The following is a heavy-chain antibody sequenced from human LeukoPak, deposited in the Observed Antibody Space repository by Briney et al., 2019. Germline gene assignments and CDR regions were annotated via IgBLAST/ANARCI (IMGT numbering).Heavy chain of an antibody. CDR2: IYYSGST. V-gene: IGHV4-59*12. CDR3: ARALGRPRDY. CDR1: GGSISNYY. J-gene: IGHJ4*02. Sequence: SETLSLTCTVSGGSISNYYWSWLRQPPGKGLEWIGYIYYSGSTNYNPSLKSRVTISVDTSKNQFSLKLSSVTAADTAVYYCARALGRPRDYWGQGTLVTVSS. D-gene: IGHD7-27*01.